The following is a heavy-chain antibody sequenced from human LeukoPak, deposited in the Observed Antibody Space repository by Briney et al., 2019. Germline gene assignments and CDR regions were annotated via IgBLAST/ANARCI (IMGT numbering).Heavy chain of an antibody. V-gene: IGHV3-23*01. D-gene: IGHD1-26*01. J-gene: IGHJ6*02. CDR3: AKGWSSYYYYGMDV. CDR2: ISGNGGST. Sequence: GGSLRLSCAASGFTFSSYAMSWVRQAPGKGLEWVSAISGNGGSTYYADSVKGRFTISRDNSKNTLYLQMNSLRAEDTAVYYCAKGWSSYYYYGMDVWGQGTTVTVSS. CDR1: GFTFSSYA.